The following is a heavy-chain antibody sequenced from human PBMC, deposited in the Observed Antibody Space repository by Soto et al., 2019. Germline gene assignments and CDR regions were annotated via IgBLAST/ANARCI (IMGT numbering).Heavy chain of an antibody. J-gene: IGHJ4*02. Sequence: ASVKVSCKASGYTFTSYGISWVRQAPGQGLEWMGWISGYNGKTNYAQKVQDRVTMTTDTSTSTVYLELRSLRFDDTAVYYCARIFYDSSGRPFDYWGQGTLVTVSS. CDR1: GYTFTSYG. CDR3: ARIFYDSSGRPFDY. CDR2: ISGYNGKT. D-gene: IGHD3-22*01. V-gene: IGHV1-18*01.